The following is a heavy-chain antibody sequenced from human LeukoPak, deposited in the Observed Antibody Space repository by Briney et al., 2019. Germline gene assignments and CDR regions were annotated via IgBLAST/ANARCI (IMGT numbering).Heavy chain of an antibody. CDR1: GGSISSGGYY. CDR2: IYYTGST. J-gene: IGHJ4*02. D-gene: IGHD3-10*01. Sequence: SRTLSLTCTVSGGSISSGGYYWYWIRQHPGKGLEWIGHIYYTGSTYYNPSLKSRVAISADTSKNQFSLRLSSVTAADTAVYYCARVGGYFDYWGQGALVTVSS. CDR3: ARVGGYFDY. V-gene: IGHV4-31*03.